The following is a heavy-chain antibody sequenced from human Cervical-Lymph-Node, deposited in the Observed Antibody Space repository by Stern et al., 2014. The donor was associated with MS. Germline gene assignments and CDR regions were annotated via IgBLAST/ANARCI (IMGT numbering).Heavy chain of an antibody. CDR1: GDSLSRDS. V-gene: IGHV1-69*01. CDR3: AREPFGMDV. Sequence: QVQLVPSGAEVKIPGSSVKVSCKASGDSLSRDSVSWVRQAPGQGLEWMGAIIPIYGTSNYAQKFQDRVTITADESSSTVYMELSGLRSEDTAVYFCAREPFGMDVWGQGTTITVSS. CDR2: IIPIYGTS. J-gene: IGHJ6*02.